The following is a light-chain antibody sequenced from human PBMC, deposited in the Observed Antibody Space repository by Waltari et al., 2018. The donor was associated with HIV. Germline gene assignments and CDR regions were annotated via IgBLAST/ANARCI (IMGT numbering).Light chain of an antibody. J-gene: IGLJ3*02. Sequence: QSVLTQPPSASGTPGQRVNISCSGGSSNIGSNPVNWYRQFPGEAPKLLIYTNIQRPSGVPDRFSGSKSATSASLAISGLQSEDEADFYCAVWDDSLRSVLFGGGTRLTVL. CDR2: TNI. CDR3: AVWDDSLRSVL. V-gene: IGLV1-44*01. CDR1: SSNIGSNP.